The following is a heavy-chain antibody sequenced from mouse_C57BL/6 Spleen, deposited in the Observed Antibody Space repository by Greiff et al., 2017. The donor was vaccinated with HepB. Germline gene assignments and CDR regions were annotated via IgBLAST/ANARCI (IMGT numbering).Heavy chain of an antibody. V-gene: IGHV1-62-2*01. Sequence: VQLQQSGAELVKPGASVKLSCKASGYTFTEYTIHWVKQRSGQGLEWIGWFYPGSGSIKYNEKFKDKATLTADKSSSTVYMELSRLTSEDSAVYFCARDEAYYSNYGGYYFDYWGQGTTLTVSS. CDR1: GYTFTEYT. CDR2: FYPGSGSI. D-gene: IGHD2-5*01. J-gene: IGHJ2*01. CDR3: ARDEAYYSNYGGYYFDY.